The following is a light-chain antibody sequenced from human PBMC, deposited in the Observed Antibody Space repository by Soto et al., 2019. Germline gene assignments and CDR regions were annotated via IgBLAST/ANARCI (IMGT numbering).Light chain of an antibody. CDR1: QSVGSNF. CDR3: QQYDSPPWA. Sequence: IVLTQSPGTLSLSPGERATLSCRASQSVGSNFLAWYQQKRGQAPRILIYAASNRASGIPDRFSGSGSGSDFTLTISRQVPEDFAVYYCQQYDSPPWAFGQGTREEI. V-gene: IGKV3-20*01. CDR2: AAS. J-gene: IGKJ1*01.